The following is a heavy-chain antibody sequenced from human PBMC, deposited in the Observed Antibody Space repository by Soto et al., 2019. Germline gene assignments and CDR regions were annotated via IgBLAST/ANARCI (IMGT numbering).Heavy chain of an antibody. J-gene: IGHJ4*02. V-gene: IGHV3-33*01. CDR2: IWYDGSNK. D-gene: IGHD6-13*01. CDR1: GFTFSNYG. Sequence: QVQLVESGGGVVQPGRSLRLSCAASGFTFSNYGMHWVRQAPGKGLEWVAVIWYDGSNKYYADSVKGRFTISRDNSKNTLYLQMDRLRAEDTAVYYCARAAAGNSPFCYWGQGTLVTVSS. CDR3: ARAAAGNSPFCY.